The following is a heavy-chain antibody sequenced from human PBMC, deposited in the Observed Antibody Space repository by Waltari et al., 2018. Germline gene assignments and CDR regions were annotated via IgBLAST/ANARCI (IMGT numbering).Heavy chain of an antibody. CDR1: GFTFLNSA. CDR3: AKDQAEWLVLDGYFDS. Sequence: EVQLLESGGDLEQPGGSLSISCVGSGFTFLNSAMTWVRQAPGKGLEWVSTMSGTGDYTYYADSVKGRFTISRDNSKNTVFLHMNNLRVEDTAIYFCAKDQAEWLVLDGYFDSWGQGTPVTVSS. CDR2: MSGTGDYT. V-gene: IGHV3-23*01. J-gene: IGHJ4*02. D-gene: IGHD6-19*01.